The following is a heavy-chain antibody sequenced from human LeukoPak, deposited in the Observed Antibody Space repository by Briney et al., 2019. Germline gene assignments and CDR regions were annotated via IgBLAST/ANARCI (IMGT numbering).Heavy chain of an antibody. D-gene: IGHD2-21*02. V-gene: IGHV3-33*01. CDR1: GFTFSSYG. J-gene: IGHJ3*02. Sequence: GGSLRLSCAASGFTFSSYGMHWVRQAPGKGLEWVAVIWYDGSNKYYADSVKGRFTISRDNSKNTLYLQMNSLRAEDTAVYYCARPRGAYCGGDCYTWGAFDIWGQGTMVTVSS. CDR2: IWYDGSNK. CDR3: ARPRGAYCGGDCYTWGAFDI.